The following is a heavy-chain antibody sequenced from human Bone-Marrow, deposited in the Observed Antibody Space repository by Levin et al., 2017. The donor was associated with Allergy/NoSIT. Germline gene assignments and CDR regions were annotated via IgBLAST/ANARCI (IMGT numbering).Heavy chain of an antibody. CDR1: GFTFRNFG. Sequence: SCVASGFTFRNFGIHWVRQAPGKGLEWVAIIWYDGSDKYYADSVKGRFTISRDNSKNTLYLQMDGLRAEDTAVYYCARRLVPAGQSYYGMDVWGPGTTVIVSS. D-gene: IGHD6-6*01. V-gene: IGHV3-33*01. J-gene: IGHJ6*02. CDR3: ARRLVPAGQSYYGMDV. CDR2: IWYDGSDK.